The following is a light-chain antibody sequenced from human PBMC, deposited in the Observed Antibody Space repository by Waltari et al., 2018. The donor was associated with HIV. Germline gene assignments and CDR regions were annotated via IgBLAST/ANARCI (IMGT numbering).Light chain of an antibody. CDR3: CSYAGSYTMV. J-gene: IGLJ2*01. CDR1: SSDVGAYNY. Sequence: QSALTQPRSVSGSPGQSVTISCTGTSSDVGAYNYVSWYRQHPGKAPKLMIYDVKERPSGVPDRFSGSKSGNTASLTISGLQTEDEADYYCCSYAGSYTMVFGGGTRLTVL. V-gene: IGLV2-11*01. CDR2: DVK.